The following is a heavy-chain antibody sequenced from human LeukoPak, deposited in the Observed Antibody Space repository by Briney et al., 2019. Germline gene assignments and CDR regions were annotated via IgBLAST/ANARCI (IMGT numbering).Heavy chain of an antibody. Sequence: GGSLRLSCAASGFTFSTYSMNWVRQAPGKGLEWVSSIDNSSSYIFYADSVKGRFTISRDNAENSLDLQMNSLRAEDTAVYYCARAQDTSAFYYFYAMDVWGQGTTVTVSS. J-gene: IGHJ6*02. D-gene: IGHD3-22*01. V-gene: IGHV3-21*01. CDR1: GFTFSTYS. CDR3: ARAQDTSAFYYFYAMDV. CDR2: IDNSSSYI.